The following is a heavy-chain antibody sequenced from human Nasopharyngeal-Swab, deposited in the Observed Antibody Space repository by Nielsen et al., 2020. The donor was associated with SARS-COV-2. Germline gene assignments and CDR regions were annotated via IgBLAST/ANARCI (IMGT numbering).Heavy chain of an antibody. Sequence: SETLSLTFTVSGGSISSYYWSWIRQPPGKGLGWIGYIYYSGSTNYKPSLKSRVTISVDTSKNQFSLKLSSVTAADTAVYYCARLGYYDFWSGSPPGDYYYYYGMDVWGQGTTVTVSS. J-gene: IGHJ6*02. CDR3: ARLGYYDFWSGSPPGDYYYYYGMDV. V-gene: IGHV4-59*08. CDR1: GGSISSYY. CDR2: IYYSGST. D-gene: IGHD3-3*01.